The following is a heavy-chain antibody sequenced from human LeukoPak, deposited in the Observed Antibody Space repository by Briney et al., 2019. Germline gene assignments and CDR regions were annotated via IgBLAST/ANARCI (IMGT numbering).Heavy chain of an antibody. CDR1: GYSISSGYY. CDR2: IYHSGST. V-gene: IGHV4-38-2*02. J-gene: IGHJ6*03. Sequence: SDTLSLTCTVSGYSISSGYYWGWIRQPPGKGLEWIGSIYHSGSTNYNPSLKSRVTISVDTSKNQFSLKLSSVTAADTAVYYCARGKTTVTTGVWYYYYYYMDVWGKGTTVTVSS. D-gene: IGHD4-17*01. CDR3: ARGKTTVTTGVWYYYYYYMDV.